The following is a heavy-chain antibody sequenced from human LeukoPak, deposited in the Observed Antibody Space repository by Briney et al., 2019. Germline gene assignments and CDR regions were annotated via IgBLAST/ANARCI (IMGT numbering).Heavy chain of an antibody. V-gene: IGHV3-74*01. CDR1: GFTVSSNY. D-gene: IGHD5-24*01. Sequence: GGSLRLSCAASGFTVSSNYMSWVRQAPGKGLVWVARIDTDGKTTTYADSVKGRFTISRDNAKNMLYVQMNSLRAEDTAVYYCVRDKDGYNFWGQGTLVSVSS. CDR2: IDTDGKTT. CDR3: VRDKDGYNF. J-gene: IGHJ4*02.